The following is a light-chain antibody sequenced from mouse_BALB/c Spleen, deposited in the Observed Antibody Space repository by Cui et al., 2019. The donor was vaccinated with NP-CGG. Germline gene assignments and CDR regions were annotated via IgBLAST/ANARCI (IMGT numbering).Light chain of an antibody. J-gene: IGLJ1*01. Sequence: QAVVTQESALTTSPGETVTLTCRSSTGAVTTSNYANWVQEKPDNLFTGLIGGTNNRAPGVPARFSGSLIGDKAALTIPGAQTEDEAIYFCALWYSNHWVFGGGTKLTVL. CDR2: GTN. CDR1: TGAVTTSNY. V-gene: IGLV1*01. CDR3: ALWYSNHWV.